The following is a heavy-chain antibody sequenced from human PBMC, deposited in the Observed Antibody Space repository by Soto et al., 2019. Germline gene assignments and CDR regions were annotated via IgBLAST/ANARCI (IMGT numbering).Heavy chain of an antibody. CDR1: GFTFCSYS. CDR3: AREVTTVTYYYYYGMDV. J-gene: IGHJ6*02. CDR2: ISSSSSTI. V-gene: IGHV3-48*02. D-gene: IGHD4-4*01. Sequence: PGGSLRLSCAASGFTFCSYSMNWVRQAPGKGLEWVSYISSSSSTIYYADSVKGRFTISRDNAKNSLYLQMNSLRDEDTAVYYCAREVTTVTYYYYYGMDVWGQGTTVTVSS.